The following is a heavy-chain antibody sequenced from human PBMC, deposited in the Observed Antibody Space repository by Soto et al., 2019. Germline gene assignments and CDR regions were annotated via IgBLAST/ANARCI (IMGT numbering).Heavy chain of an antibody. CDR2: FDPEDGET. Sequence: ASVKVSCKVSGYTLTELSMHWVRQAPGKGLEWMGGFDPEDGETIYAQKFQGRVTMTEDTSTDTAYMELSSLRSEDTAVYYCATVQVPRTSYDFWSGGGHLYKCLHPWG. CDR1: GYTLTELS. J-gene: IGHJ5*02. CDR3: ATVQVPRTSYDFWSGGGHLYKCLHP. D-gene: IGHD3-3*01. V-gene: IGHV1-24*01.